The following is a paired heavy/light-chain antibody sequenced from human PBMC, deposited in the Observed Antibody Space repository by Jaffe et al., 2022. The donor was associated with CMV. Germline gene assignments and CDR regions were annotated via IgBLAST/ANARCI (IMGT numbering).Light chain of an antibody. CDR1: SSNIGSNT. CDR2: SNN. V-gene: IGLV1-44*01. J-gene: IGLJ3*02. Sequence: QSVLTQPPSASGTPGQRVTISCSGSSSNIGSNTVNWYQQLPGTAPKLLIYSNNQRPSGVPDRFSGSKSGTSASLAISGLQSEDEADYYCAAWDDSLNGQVFGGGTKLTVL. CDR3: AAWDDSLNGQV.
Heavy chain of an antibody. Sequence: QVQLVQSGAEVKKPGASVKVSCKASGYTFTSYGISWVRQAPGQGLEWMGWISAYNGNTNYAQKLQGRVTMTTDTSTSTAYMELRSLRSDDTAVYYCARVMALKTHRLNYYYYYMDVWGKGTTVTVSS. J-gene: IGHJ6*03. V-gene: IGHV1-18*04. D-gene: IGHD2-8*01. CDR1: GYTFTSYG. CDR3: ARVMALKTHRLNYYYYYMDV. CDR2: ISAYNGNT.